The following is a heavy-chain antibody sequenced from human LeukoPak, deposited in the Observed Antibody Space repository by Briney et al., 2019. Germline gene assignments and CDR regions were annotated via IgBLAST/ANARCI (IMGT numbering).Heavy chain of an antibody. CDR3: ARERYSSGWYLSHFDY. V-gene: IGHV1-18*01. CDR2: ISAYNGNT. Sequence: GASVKVSCKASGYTFTSYGISWVRQAPGQGLEWMGWISAYNGNTNYAQKLQGRVTMTTDTSTSTAYMELRSLRSDDTAVYYCARERYSSGWYLSHFDYWGQGTLVTVSS. D-gene: IGHD6-19*01. J-gene: IGHJ4*02. CDR1: GYTFTSYG.